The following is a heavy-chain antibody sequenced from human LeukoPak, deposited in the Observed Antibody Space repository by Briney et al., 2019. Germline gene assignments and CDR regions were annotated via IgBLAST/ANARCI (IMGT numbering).Heavy chain of an antibody. CDR2: INSNSGGV. J-gene: IGHJ1*01. D-gene: IGHD3-22*01. V-gene: IGHV1-2*02. Sequence: EASVKVSCKASGYTFTGYYMHWVRQAPGQGLEWMGWINSNSGGVHYAQNFQGRVTMTRDTSISTAYMELSRLRSDDTAVYYCAREYDYDSSAYYPGRSFQHWGQGTLVTVSS. CDR1: GYTFTGYY. CDR3: AREYDYDSSAYYPGRSFQH.